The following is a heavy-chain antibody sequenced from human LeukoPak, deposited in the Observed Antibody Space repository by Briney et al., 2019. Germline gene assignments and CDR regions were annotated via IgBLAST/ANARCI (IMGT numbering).Heavy chain of an antibody. CDR2: IRYDGSDT. CDR1: GFTFSAYG. D-gene: IGHD2-15*01. CDR3: AKDSGYSSKYWYFNL. Sequence: GGSLRLSCAASGFTFSAYGMHRVRQAPGKGLEWVAFIRYDGSDTYYADSMKGRFSISRDNSKNTLCVQMSSLRAEDTAVYYCAKDSGYSSKYWYFNLWGRGTLVTVSS. V-gene: IGHV3-30*02. J-gene: IGHJ2*01.